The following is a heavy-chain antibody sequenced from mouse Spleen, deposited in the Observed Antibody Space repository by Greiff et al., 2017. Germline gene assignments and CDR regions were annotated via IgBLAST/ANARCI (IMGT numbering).Heavy chain of an antibody. CDR2: INPNNGGT. V-gene: IGHV1-18*01. Sequence: VQLQQSGPELVKPGASVKIPCKASGYTFTDYNMDWVKQSHGKSLEWIGDINPNNGGTIYNQKFKGKATLTVDKSSSTAYRELRSLTSEDTAVYYCARRRRMYGSREAMDYWGQGTSVTVSS. J-gene: IGHJ4*01. D-gene: IGHD1-1*01. CDR1: GYTFTDYN. CDR3: ARRRRMYGSREAMDY.